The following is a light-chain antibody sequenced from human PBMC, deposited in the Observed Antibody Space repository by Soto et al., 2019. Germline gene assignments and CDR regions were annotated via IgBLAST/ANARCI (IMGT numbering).Light chain of an antibody. CDR2: AAS. V-gene: IGKV1-9*01. CDR3: QQYYSTPLT. CDR1: QGISSY. Sequence: IQLTQSPSSLSASLGDRVTITCGASQGISSYLAWYQQKKGKAPKLLIYAASTLQSGVPSRFSGSGYGTDFNLTISSLQAEDVAVYYCQQYYSTPLTFGGGTKVDIK. J-gene: IGKJ4*01.